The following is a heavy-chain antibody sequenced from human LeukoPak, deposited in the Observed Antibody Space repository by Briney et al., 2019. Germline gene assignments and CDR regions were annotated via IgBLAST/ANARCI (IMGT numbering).Heavy chain of an antibody. CDR3: ARTERDSSGYSTAVAFDI. J-gene: IGHJ3*02. V-gene: IGHV4-4*02. CDR1: GGSISSSNW. Sequence: SGTLSLTCAVSGGSISSSNWWSWVRQPPGKGLEWIGEIYHSGSTNYNPSLKSRVTISVDKSKNQFSLKLSSVTAADTAVYYCARTERDSSGYSTAVAFDIWGQGTMVTVSS. CDR2: IYHSGST. D-gene: IGHD6-19*01.